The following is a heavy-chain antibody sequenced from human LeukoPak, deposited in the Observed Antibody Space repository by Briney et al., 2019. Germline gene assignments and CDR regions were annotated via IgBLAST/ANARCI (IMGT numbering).Heavy chain of an antibody. CDR1: GYTLTELS. CDR2: FDPEDGET. V-gene: IGHV1-24*01. D-gene: IGHD2-2*01. J-gene: IGHJ6*03. CDR3: ASSTSPTGYYYYYMDV. Sequence: GASVKVSCKVSGYTLTELSMRWVRQAPGKGLEWMGGFDPEDGETIYAQKFQGRVTMTEDTSTDTAYMELSSLRSEDTAVYYCASSTSPTGYYYYYMDVWGKGTTVTVSS.